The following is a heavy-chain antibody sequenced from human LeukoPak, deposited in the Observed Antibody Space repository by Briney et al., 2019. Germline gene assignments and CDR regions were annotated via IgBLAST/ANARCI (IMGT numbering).Heavy chain of an antibody. D-gene: IGHD3-3*01. CDR3: ALSTYYDFWSGYSFDY. Sequence: PGGSLRLSCAASGFTFSSYSMNWVRQAPGKGLEWVSYISSSSSTIYYADSVKGRFTISRDNAKNSLYLQMNSLRAEDTAVYYCALSTYYDFWSGYSFDYWGQGTLVTVSS. V-gene: IGHV3-48*01. CDR1: GFTFSSYS. J-gene: IGHJ4*02. CDR2: ISSSSSTI.